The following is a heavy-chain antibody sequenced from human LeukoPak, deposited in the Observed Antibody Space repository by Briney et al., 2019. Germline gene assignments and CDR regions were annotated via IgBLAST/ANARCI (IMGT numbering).Heavy chain of an antibody. J-gene: IGHJ4*02. CDR3: ARVVGATTGIDY. CDR1: GFTFSDYY. V-gene: IGHV3-72*01. Sequence: GGSLRLSCAASGFTFSDYYMSWMRQAPGKGLEWVGRTRNKANSYTTEYAASVKGRFTISRDDSKNSLYLLMNSLKTEDTAVYYCARVVGATTGIDYWGQGTLVTVSS. D-gene: IGHD1-26*01. CDR2: TRNKANSYTT.